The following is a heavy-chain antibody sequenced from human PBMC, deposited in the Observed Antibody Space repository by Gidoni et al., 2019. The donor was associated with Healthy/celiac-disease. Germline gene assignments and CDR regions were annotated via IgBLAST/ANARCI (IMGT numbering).Heavy chain of an antibody. CDR1: GFSLSTSGVG. Sequence: QITLKESGPTLVKPTQTLTLTCTFSGFSLSTSGVGVGWIRQPPGKALEWLALIYWNDDKRYSPSLKSRLTITKDTSKNQVVLTMTNMDPVDTATYYCAHQIVVVPAANVVRFGFDPWGQGTLVTVSS. CDR2: IYWNDDK. CDR3: AHQIVVVPAANVVRFGFDP. J-gene: IGHJ5*02. D-gene: IGHD2-2*01. V-gene: IGHV2-5*01.